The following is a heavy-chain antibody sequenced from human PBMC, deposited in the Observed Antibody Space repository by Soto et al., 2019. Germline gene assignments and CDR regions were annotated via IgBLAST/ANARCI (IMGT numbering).Heavy chain of an antibody. CDR3: ARQEAGGYFDF. V-gene: IGHV4-39*01. J-gene: IGHJ4*02. CDR2: IYYSGST. CDR1: RGSISSGTNY. D-gene: IGHD1-26*01. Sequence: SKTLSLTCTVSRGSISSGTNYWAWIRQPPGKGLEWIANIYYSGSTFYNPSLKSRVTISLDTSTNQFSLKLRSVTAADTAVYYCARQEAGGYFDFWRQGTL.